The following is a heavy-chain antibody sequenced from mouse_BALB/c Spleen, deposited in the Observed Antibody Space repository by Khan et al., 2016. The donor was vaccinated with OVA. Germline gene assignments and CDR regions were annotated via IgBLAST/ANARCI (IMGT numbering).Heavy chain of an antibody. J-gene: IGHJ3*01. CDR1: GYTFTNYG. V-gene: IGHV9-3*02. Sequence: QIQLVQSGPELKKPGETVKISCKASGYTFTNYGMNWVQQAPGKGLKWMGWINTNTGEPTYAEELKGRFAFSFDTSASTAYLQIKHLKNGDTTRYDCERGNYYCSNSWFVYWGQGTLVTVSA. CDR3: ERGNYYCSNSWFVY. CDR2: INTNTGEP. D-gene: IGHD1-1*01.